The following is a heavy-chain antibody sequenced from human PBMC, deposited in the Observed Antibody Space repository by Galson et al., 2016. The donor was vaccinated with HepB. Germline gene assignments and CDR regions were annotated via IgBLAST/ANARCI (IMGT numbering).Heavy chain of an antibody. CDR3: ATHPGQVGGNF. V-gene: IGHV3-53*04. CDR1: GFTVSNNY. CDR2: IYSGGNT. Sequence: SCAASGFTVSNNYMTWVRQAPGKGLEWVSVIYSGGNTRYADSVKGRFTVSRHTSNNTLLLQMNSLRVEDTAVYYCATHPGQVGGNFWGQGTLVTVSS. J-gene: IGHJ4*02. D-gene: IGHD2-15*01.